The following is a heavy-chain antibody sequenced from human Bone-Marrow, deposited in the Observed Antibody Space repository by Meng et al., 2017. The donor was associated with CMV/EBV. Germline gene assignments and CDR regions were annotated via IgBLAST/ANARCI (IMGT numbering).Heavy chain of an antibody. Sequence: QVAPGPSWAEVKKPGASVKVPCKASGYPLTDYYIHWVRQAPGQWLEWMGWINPSDDTNYAQNFQGRVTMTRDMSINTVYMELSRLTSDDTAVYYCARSSGWSRFDHWGQGTLVTVSS. CDR2: INPSDDT. V-gene: IGHV1-2*02. CDR3: ARSSGWSRFDH. CDR1: GYPLTDYY. J-gene: IGHJ4*02. D-gene: IGHD6-19*01.